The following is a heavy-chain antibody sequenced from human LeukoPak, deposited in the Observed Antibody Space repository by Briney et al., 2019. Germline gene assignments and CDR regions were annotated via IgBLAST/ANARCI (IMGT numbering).Heavy chain of an antibody. CDR3: ARAEITIFGVVYEFDY. D-gene: IGHD3-3*01. Sequence: EASVKVSCXASGYTFTSYGISWVRQAPGQGLEWMGWINPNSGGTNYAQKFQGRVTMTRDTSISTAYMELSRLRSDDTAVYYCARAEITIFGVVYEFDYWGQGTLVTVSS. V-gene: IGHV1-2*02. CDR2: INPNSGGT. CDR1: GYTFTSYG. J-gene: IGHJ4*02.